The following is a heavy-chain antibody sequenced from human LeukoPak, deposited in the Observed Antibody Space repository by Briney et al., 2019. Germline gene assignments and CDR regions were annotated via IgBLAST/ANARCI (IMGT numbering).Heavy chain of an antibody. D-gene: IGHD3-10*01. J-gene: IGHJ3*02. CDR2: IYYSGST. V-gene: IGHV4-39*07. CDR1: GGSISSSSYY. Sequence: PSETLSLTRTVYGGSISSSSYYWGWIRQPPGKGLEWIGSIYYSGSTYYNPSLKSRVTISVDTSKNQFSLKLSSVTAADTAVYYCARDDVYGSGSYYNTESDAFDIWGQGTMVTVSS. CDR3: ARDDVYGSGSYYNTESDAFDI.